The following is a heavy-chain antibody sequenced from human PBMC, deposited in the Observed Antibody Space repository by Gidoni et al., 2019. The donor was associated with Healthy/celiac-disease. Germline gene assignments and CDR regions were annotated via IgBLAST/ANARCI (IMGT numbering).Heavy chain of an antibody. J-gene: IGHJ5*02. V-gene: IGHV4-31*03. CDR1: GGSISRGGYY. CDR3: ARDFWHYDSSGSYNWFDP. Sequence: QVQLQESGPGLVKPSQTLSLTRTVSGGSISRGGYYWSWIRQHPGKGLEWIGYIYYSGSTYYNPSLKSRVTISVDTSKNQFSLKLSSVTAADTAVYYCARDFWHYDSSGSYNWFDPWGQGTLVTVSS. D-gene: IGHD3-22*01. CDR2: IYYSGST.